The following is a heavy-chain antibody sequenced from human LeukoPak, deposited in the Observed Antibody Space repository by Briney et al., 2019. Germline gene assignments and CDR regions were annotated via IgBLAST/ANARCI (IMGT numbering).Heavy chain of an antibody. V-gene: IGHV1-2*02. J-gene: IGHJ4*02. CDR2: INPNSGAT. CDR1: GYTFTSYY. CDR3: ARAEMTPTGDFDY. D-gene: IGHD5-24*01. Sequence: ASVKVSCKASGYTFTSYYLRWVRQAPGQGLEWMGWINPNSGATNCAQKFQGRVTMTRDTSISTAYMELSRLRSDDTAVYYYARAEMTPTGDFDYWGQGSLVTVSS.